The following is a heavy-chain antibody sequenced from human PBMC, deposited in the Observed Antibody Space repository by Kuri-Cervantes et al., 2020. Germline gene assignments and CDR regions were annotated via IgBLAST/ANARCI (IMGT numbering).Heavy chain of an antibody. D-gene: IGHD1-26*01. CDR2: IYYSGST. Sequence: SETLSLTCTVSGGSISSSSYYWGWIRQPPGKGLEWIGSIYYSGSTYYNPSLKSRVTISVDTSKNQFSLKLSSVTAADTAVYYCARGSRPRSGSYHYYGMDVWGQGTTVTVSS. CDR3: ARGSRPRSGSYHYYGMDV. V-gene: IGHV4-39*01. CDR1: GGSISSSSYY. J-gene: IGHJ6*02.